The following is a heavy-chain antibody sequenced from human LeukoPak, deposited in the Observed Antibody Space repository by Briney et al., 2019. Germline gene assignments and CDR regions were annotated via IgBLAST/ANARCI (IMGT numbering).Heavy chain of an antibody. D-gene: IGHD3-9*01. CDR3: ATCLRYFDWLQVAYFDY. CDR2: IIPIFGTA. J-gene: IGHJ4*02. CDR1: GGTLSSYA. Sequence: ASVKVSCKASGGTLSSYAISWVRQAPGQGLEWMGGIIPIFGTANYAQKFQGRVTITADESTSTAYMELSSLRSEDTAVYYCATCLRYFDWLQVAYFDYWGQGTLVTVSS. V-gene: IGHV1-69*13.